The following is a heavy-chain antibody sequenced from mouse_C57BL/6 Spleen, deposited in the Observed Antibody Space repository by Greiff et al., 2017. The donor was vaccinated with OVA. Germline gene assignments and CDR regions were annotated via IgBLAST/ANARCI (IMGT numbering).Heavy chain of an antibody. CDR1: GYSITSGYY. Sequence: EVQLQESGPGLVKPSQSLSLTCSVTGYSITSGYYWNWIRQFPGNKLEWMGYISYDGSNNYNPSLKNRISITRDPSKNQFFLKLNSVTTEDTATYSCAREGGGYDGYYDWYFDVWGTGTTVTVSS. J-gene: IGHJ1*03. D-gene: IGHD2-3*01. CDR2: ISYDGSN. CDR3: AREGGGYDGYYDWYFDV. V-gene: IGHV3-6*01.